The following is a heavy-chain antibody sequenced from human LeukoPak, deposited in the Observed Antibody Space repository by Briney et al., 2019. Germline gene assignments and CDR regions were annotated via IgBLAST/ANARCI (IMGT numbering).Heavy chain of an antibody. V-gene: IGHV3-23*01. CDR2: ISGSGDRT. CDR1: RFTFSYYA. Sequence: GGSLRLSCAASRFTFSYYAMSWVRQAPGKGLEWVSVISGSGDRTYYADSVKGRFTISRDNSKNTLCLQMNSLRAEDTAVYYCARHTNYYDSSGYYENAFDIWGQGTMVTVSS. D-gene: IGHD3-22*01. CDR3: ARHTNYYDSSGYYENAFDI. J-gene: IGHJ3*02.